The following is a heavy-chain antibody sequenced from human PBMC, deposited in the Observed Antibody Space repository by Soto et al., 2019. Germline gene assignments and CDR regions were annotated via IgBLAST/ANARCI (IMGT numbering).Heavy chain of an antibody. J-gene: IGHJ4*02. CDR3: TTDLPTLIPQVDY. D-gene: IGHD4-4*01. Sequence: GGSLRLSCAASGFTFNSAWMNWVRQAPGKGLEWVGRIKSKTDGGTTDYAAPVKGRFTISRDDSKDTLYLQMNSLKTEDTAVYFCTTDLPTLIPQVDYWGQGTLVTVSS. CDR1: GFTFNSAW. V-gene: IGHV3-15*07. CDR2: IKSKTDGGTT.